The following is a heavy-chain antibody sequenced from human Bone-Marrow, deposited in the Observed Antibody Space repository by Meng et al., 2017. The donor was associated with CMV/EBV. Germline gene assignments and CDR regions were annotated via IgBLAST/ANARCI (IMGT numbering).Heavy chain of an antibody. CDR2: INHSGST. D-gene: IGHD6-13*01. CDR3: ARAKNSRRPSVWYFDL. V-gene: IGHV4-34*01. J-gene: IGHJ2*01. CDR1: GGSFSGYY. Sequence: QTLSLTCAVYGGSFSGYYWSWIRQPPGKGLEWIGAINHSGSTNYNPSLKSRVTISVDTSKNQFSLKLSSVTAADTAVYYCARAKNSRRPSVWYFDLWGRGTLVTVSS.